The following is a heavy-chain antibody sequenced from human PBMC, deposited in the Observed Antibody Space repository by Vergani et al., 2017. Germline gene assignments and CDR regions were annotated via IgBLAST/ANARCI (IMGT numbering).Heavy chain of an antibody. V-gene: IGHV1-58*02. CDR3: AADGGLGLGELVDAFDI. CDR1: GFTFTSSA. J-gene: IGHJ3*02. D-gene: IGHD3-16*01. Sequence: QLVQSGAEVKKPGASVKVSCKASGFTFTSSAMQWVRQARGQRLEWIGWIVVGSGNTNYAQKFQERVTITRDMSTSTAYMELSSLRSEDTAVYYCAADGGLGLGELVDAFDIWGQGTMVTVSS. CDR2: IVVGSGNT.